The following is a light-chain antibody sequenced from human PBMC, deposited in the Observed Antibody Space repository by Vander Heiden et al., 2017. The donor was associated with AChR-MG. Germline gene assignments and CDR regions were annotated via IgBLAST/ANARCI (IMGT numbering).Light chain of an antibody. J-gene: IGLJ3*02. CDR3: SSYTSSSTLV. CDR1: SSDVGGYNY. Sequence: QSALTQPASVSGSPGKSITISCTGTSSDVGGYNYVSWYQQHPGKAPKRRMYDVSNRPSGVSNRFSGSKSGNTASLTISGLQAEDEADDYCSSYTSSSTLVCGGGTELTVL. CDR2: DVS. V-gene: IGLV2-14*01.